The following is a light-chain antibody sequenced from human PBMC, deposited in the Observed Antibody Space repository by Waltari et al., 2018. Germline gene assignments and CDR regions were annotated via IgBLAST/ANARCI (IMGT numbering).Light chain of an antibody. CDR1: QSVSRS. Sequence: EIVLTQSPGTLSLSPGERATLSCRASQSVSRSLAWYQQKPGQAPSLLIYGASSRATGSPDRFSGSGSGTDFSLTISRLEPEDFAVYYCQNHERLPAMFGQGTKVEIK. CDR2: GAS. J-gene: IGKJ1*01. CDR3: QNHERLPAM. V-gene: IGKV3-20*01.